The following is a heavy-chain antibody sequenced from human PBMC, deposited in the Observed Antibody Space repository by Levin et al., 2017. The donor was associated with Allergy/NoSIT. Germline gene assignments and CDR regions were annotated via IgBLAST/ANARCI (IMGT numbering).Heavy chain of an antibody. J-gene: IGHJ4*02. Sequence: PGGSLRLSCAASAFTFSTYAMTWVRQAPGKGLEWVSGISDNGVNTYYADSVKGRFTISRDNSKNTLYLQMNSLRAEDTAIYYCAKDRMGVVSAAPTDYWGQGTLVTVSS. CDR3: AKDRMGVVSAAPTDY. D-gene: IGHD2-2*01. V-gene: IGHV3-23*01. CDR2: ISDNGVNT. CDR1: AFTFSTYA.